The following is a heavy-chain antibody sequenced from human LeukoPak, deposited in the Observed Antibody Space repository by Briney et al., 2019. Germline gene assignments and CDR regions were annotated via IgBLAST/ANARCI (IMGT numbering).Heavy chain of an antibody. D-gene: IGHD3-10*01. J-gene: IGHJ4*02. CDR1: GFTFSSYA. CDR3: AKGSGNGYGSGPFDY. Sequence: GGSLRLSCAASGFTFSSYAMHWVRQAPGKGLEWVAVISYDGSNKYYADSVKGRFTISRDNSKNTVSLQMSSLRAEDTALYYCAKGSGNGYGSGPFDYWGQGTLVTVSS. CDR2: ISYDGSNK. V-gene: IGHV3-30*04.